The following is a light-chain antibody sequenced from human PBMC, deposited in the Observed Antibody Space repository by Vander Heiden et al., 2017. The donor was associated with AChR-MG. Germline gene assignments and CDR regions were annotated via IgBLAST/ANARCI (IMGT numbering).Light chain of an antibody. Sequence: EIVLTQSPGTLSLSPGERATFSCRASQSVSSSYLGWYQQKPGQAPRLLIYGASIRATGIPDRFSGSGSGTDFTLTISRLEPEDFAVYYCQHYGNSITFGPGTKVHVK. CDR2: GAS. V-gene: IGKV3-20*01. CDR1: QSVSSSY. CDR3: QHYGNSIT. J-gene: IGKJ3*01.